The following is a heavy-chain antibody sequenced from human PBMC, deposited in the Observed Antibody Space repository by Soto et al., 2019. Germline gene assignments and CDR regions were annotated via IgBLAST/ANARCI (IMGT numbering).Heavy chain of an antibody. D-gene: IGHD2-2*01. Sequence: SETLSLTCAVSGYSISSGYYWGWIRQPPGKGLEWIGSIYHSGSTYYNPSLKSRVTISVDTSKNQFSLKLSSVTAADTAVYYCARDSTRRGACDIWGQGTMVTVS. CDR2: IYHSGST. V-gene: IGHV4-38-2*02. CDR1: GYSISSGYY. J-gene: IGHJ3*02. CDR3: ARDSTRRGACDI.